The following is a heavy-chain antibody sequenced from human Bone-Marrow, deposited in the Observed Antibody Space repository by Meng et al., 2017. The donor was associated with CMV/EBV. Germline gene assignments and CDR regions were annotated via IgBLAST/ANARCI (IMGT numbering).Heavy chain of an antibody. J-gene: IGHJ6*02. Sequence: SVKVSCKASGFTFTSSVVQWVRQARGQRLEWIGWIVVGSGNTNYAQKFQERVTITRDMSTSTAYMELSSLRSEDTAVYYCARGPRYQVVSVLYYYAMDVWGQGTTVTVSS. CDR3: ARGPRYQVVSVLYYYAMDV. V-gene: IGHV1-58*01. CDR2: IVVGSGNT. CDR1: GFTFTSSV. D-gene: IGHD2-2*01.